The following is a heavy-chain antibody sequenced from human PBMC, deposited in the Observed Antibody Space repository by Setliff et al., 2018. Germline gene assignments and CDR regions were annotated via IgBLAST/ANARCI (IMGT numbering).Heavy chain of an antibody. D-gene: IGHD6-19*01. CDR1: GYTFTINH. CDR3: ARVYLAGSGWDKANALDI. J-gene: IGHJ3*02. Sequence: ASVKVSCKASGYTFTINHLYWVRQAPGQGLECMGWIDPNSGVTHYGQKFQGRVSMTRDTSISTAFMELSGLTSDDTAVYYCARVYLAGSGWDKANALDIWGQGTMVTVSS. V-gene: IGHV1-2*02. CDR2: IDPNSGVT.